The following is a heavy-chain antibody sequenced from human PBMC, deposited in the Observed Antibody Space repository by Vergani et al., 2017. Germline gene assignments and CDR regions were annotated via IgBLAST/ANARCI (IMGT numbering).Heavy chain of an antibody. Sequence: EVQLVESGGGVVRPGGSLRLSCAASGFTFDDYGMSWVRQAPGKGLEWVSGINWNGGSTGYADSVKGRFTISRDNAKNSLYLQMNSLRAEDTALYYCARTTGLDSGRKCYYFDYWGQGTLVTVSS. V-gene: IGHV3-20*04. CDR1: GFTFDDYG. CDR3: ARTTGLDSGRKCYYFDY. CDR2: INWNGGST. D-gene: IGHD1-1*01. J-gene: IGHJ4*02.